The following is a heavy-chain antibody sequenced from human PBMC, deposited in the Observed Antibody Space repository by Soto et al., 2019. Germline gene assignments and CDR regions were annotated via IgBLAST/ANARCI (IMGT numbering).Heavy chain of an antibody. J-gene: IGHJ4*02. CDR3: AKDSQGVEAAGTGYYFDH. D-gene: IGHD6-13*01. Sequence: ETLSLTCTVSGGSISSYYWSWIRQPPGKGLEWIGYIYYSGSTNYNPSLKSRVTISVDTSKNQFSLKLSSVTAADAALYYCAKDSQGVEAAGTGYYFDHWGQGTPVTVSS. V-gene: IGHV4-59*01. CDR1: GGSISSYY. CDR2: IYYSGST.